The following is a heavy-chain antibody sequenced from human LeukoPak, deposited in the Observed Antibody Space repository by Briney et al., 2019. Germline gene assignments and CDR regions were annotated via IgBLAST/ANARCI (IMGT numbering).Heavy chain of an antibody. V-gene: IGHV4-34*01. D-gene: IGHD3-22*01. Sequence: SETLSLTCAVYGGSFSGYYWSWIRQPPGKGLEWIGEINHSGSTHYNPSLKSRVTISVDTSKNQFSLNLSSVTAADTAVYYCARRIQRITMIVVAEKRRGYYMDVWGKGTTVTISS. CDR3: ARRIQRITMIVVAEKRRGYYMDV. J-gene: IGHJ6*03. CDR2: INHSGST. CDR1: GGSFSGYY.